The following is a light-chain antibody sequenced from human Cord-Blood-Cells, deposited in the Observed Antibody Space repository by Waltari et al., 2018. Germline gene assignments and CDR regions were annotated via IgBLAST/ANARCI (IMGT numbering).Light chain of an antibody. J-gene: IGLJ2*01. CDR2: KDS. Sequence: SYELTQPPSVSVSPGQTARNTCSGDALPKQYAYWYQQKPGQAPVLVIYKDSERPSGSPERFSGSSSGTTVTLTISGVQAEDEADYYCQSADSSGTYVVFGGGTKLTVL. V-gene: IGLV3-25*03. CDR1: ALPKQY. CDR3: QSADSSGTYVV.